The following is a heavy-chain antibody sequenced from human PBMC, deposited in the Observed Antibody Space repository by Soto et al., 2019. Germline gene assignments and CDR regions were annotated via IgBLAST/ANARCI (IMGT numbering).Heavy chain of an antibody. Sequence: NPXGSLRLSCDASGXTFSRVSMNWVRQVPGKGLEWVASIISASSDTWYADSVKGRFSISRDNAQNSMFLQMNTLRPEDSAIYYCARVDYWGPGTQVTVSS. J-gene: IGHJ4*02. CDR2: IISASSDT. CDR3: ARVDY. CDR1: GXTFSRVS. V-gene: IGHV3-21*01.